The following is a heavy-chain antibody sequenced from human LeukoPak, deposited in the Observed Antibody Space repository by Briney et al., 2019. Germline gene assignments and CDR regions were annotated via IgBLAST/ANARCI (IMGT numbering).Heavy chain of an antibody. V-gene: IGHV3-48*04. D-gene: IGHD6-19*01. CDR3: AKGIYSSGWRYFDY. CDR2: ISSSSSTI. Sequence: PGGPLRLSCAASGFTFSSYSMNWVRQAPGKGLEGVSYISSSSSTIYYADSVKGRFTISRDYAKNTLYLQMNSQRAEDTAGYYCAKGIYSSGWRYFDYWGHGTLVTVSS. J-gene: IGHJ4*01. CDR1: GFTFSSYS.